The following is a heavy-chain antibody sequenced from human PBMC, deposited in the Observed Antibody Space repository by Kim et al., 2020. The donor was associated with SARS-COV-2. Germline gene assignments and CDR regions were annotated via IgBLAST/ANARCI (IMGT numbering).Heavy chain of an antibody. CDR2: IYYSGST. CDR3: ARGRTTIFGVVIAPVDY. V-gene: IGHV4-31*03. J-gene: IGHJ4*02. D-gene: IGHD3-3*01. Sequence: TLSLTGTVSGGSISSGGYYWSWIRQHPGKGLEWIGYIYYSGSTYYNPSLKSRVTISVDTSKNQFSLKLSSVTAADTAVYYCARGRTTIFGVVIAPVDYWGQGTLVTVSS. CDR1: GGSISSGGYY.